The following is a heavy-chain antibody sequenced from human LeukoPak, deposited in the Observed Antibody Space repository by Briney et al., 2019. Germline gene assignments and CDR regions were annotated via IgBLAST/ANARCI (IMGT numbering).Heavy chain of an antibody. J-gene: IGHJ4*02. D-gene: IGHD1-26*01. CDR2: INPNSGGT. Sequence: GPVKVSCKASGYTFTGYYMHWVRQAPGQGLEWMGRINPNSGGTNYARKFQGRVTMTRDTSISTAYLELSGLRTDDTAVHYCARGGSGSYLFDYWGQGTLVTVSS. V-gene: IGHV1-2*06. CDR1: GYTFTGYY. CDR3: ARGGSGSYLFDY.